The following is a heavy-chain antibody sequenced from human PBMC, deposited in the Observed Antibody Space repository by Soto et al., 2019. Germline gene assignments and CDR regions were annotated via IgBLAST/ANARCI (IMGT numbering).Heavy chain of an antibody. J-gene: IGHJ4*02. V-gene: IGHV1-69*13. CDR1: GGTFSSYA. CDR3: ARGIYSGFVPSFDY. D-gene: IGHD5-12*01. Sequence: SVKVSCKASGGTFSSYAISWVRQAPGQGLEWMGGIIPIFGTANYAQKFQGRVTITADESTSTAYMELSSLRSEDTAVYYCARGIYSGFVPSFDYWGQGTLVTVSS. CDR2: IIPIFGTA.